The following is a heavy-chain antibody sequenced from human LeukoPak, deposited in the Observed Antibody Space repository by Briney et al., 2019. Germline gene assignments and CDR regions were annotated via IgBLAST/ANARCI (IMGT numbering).Heavy chain of an antibody. J-gene: IGHJ4*02. Sequence: ASVKVSCKASGYTFTGYYMHWVRQAPGQGLEWMGRINPNSGGTNYAQKFQGRVTMTRDTSISTAYMELSRLRSDDTAVYYCAREFDYNDSSGPGRDYWGQGTLVTVSS. D-gene: IGHD3-22*01. CDR2: INPNSGGT. CDR3: AREFDYNDSSGPGRDY. V-gene: IGHV1-2*06. CDR1: GYTFTGYY.